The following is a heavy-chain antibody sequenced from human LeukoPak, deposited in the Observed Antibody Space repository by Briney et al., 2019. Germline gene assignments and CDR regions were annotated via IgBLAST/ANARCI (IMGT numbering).Heavy chain of an antibody. Sequence: GASVKVSCKASGYTFTSYGISWVRQAPGQGLEWMGWISAYNGNTNYAQKLQGRVTMTTDTSTSTAYMEQRSLRSDDTAVYYCARDCSGGSCYLYFDYWGQGTLVTVSS. CDR3: ARDCSGGSCYLYFDY. CDR1: GYTFTSYG. V-gene: IGHV1-18*01. CDR2: ISAYNGNT. J-gene: IGHJ4*02. D-gene: IGHD2-15*01.